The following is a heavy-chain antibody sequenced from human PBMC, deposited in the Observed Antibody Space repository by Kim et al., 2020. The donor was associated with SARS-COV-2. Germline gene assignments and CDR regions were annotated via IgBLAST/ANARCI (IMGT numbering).Heavy chain of an antibody. CDR2: IYYSGST. J-gene: IGHJ5*02. CDR3: ARGGQGGWFDP. V-gene: IGHV4-59*13. CDR1: GGSISSYY. Sequence: SETLSLTCTVSGGSISSYYWSWIRQPPGKGLEWIGYIYYSGSTNYNPSLKSRVTISVDTSKNQFSLKLSSVTAADTAVYYCARGGQGGWFDPWGQGTLVT. D-gene: IGHD3-16*01.